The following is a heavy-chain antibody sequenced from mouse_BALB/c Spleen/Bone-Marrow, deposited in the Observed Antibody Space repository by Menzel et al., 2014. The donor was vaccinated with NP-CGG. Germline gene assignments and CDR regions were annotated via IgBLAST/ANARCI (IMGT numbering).Heavy chain of an antibody. V-gene: IGHV1S81*02. CDR3: IYYGNPYAMDY. D-gene: IGHD2-1*01. CDR1: GYSFTTYW. J-gene: IGHJ4*01. Sequence: VQRVESGAELVEPGASVRLSCKASGYSFTTYWTHWVKQRPGQGLEWIGEINPSNGRTNYNEKFKSKATLTVDKSSSTAYMQLSSLTSEDSAVYYCIYYGNPYAMDYWGQGTSVTVSS. CDR2: INPSNGRT.